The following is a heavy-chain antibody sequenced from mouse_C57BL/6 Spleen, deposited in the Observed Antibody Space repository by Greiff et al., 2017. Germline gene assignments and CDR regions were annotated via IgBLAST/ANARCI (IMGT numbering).Heavy chain of an antibody. Sequence: QVQLQQPGAELVRPGSSVKLSCKASGYTFTSYWMHWVKQRPIQGLEWIGNIDPSDSETHYTQKFKDQATLTVDKSSSTAYMQLSSLTSEDSAVYYCAREGDYYGSRYYAMDYWGQGTSVTVSS. CDR3: AREGDYYGSRYYAMDY. V-gene: IGHV1-52*01. CDR1: GYTFTSYW. D-gene: IGHD1-1*01. CDR2: IDPSDSET. J-gene: IGHJ4*01.